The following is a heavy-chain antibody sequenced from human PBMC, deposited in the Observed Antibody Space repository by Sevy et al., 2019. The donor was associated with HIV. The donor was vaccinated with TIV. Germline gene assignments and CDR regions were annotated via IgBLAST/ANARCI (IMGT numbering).Heavy chain of an antibody. D-gene: IGHD3-9*01. CDR3: AKDFTGYNGMDV. Sequence: GGSLRLSCAVSGIIFTTSGMHWVRQAPGKGLEWVAVISYDGRNKFYGDYVKGRFTISRDNSKNILYLQMNSLRAEDTAVYYCAKDFTGYNGMDVWGQGTMVTVSS. CDR2: ISYDGRNK. V-gene: IGHV3-30*18. CDR1: GIIFTTSG. J-gene: IGHJ6*02.